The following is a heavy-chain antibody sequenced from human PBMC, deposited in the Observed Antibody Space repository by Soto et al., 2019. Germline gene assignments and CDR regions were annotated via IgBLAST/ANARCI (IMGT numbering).Heavy chain of an antibody. CDR1: GGTISGYY. J-gene: IGHJ5*02. CDR3: ARERQVGPSSGRFDP. Sequence: SETLSLTCSVSGGTISGYYWTWIRQPAGKGLEWIGRIYSSGNTKYNPSLQSRVTMSLDTSNNQFSLEVRSVTAADTAVYYCARERQVGPSSGRFDPWGQGTLVTVSS. V-gene: IGHV4-4*07. CDR2: IYSSGNT.